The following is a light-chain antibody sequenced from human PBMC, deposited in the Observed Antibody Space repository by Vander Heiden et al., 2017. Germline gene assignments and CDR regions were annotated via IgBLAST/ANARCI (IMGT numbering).Light chain of an antibody. J-gene: IGKJ3*01. CDR2: DAS. CDR3: QQRSNWPA. V-gene: IGKV3-11*01. Sequence: EIVLTQSPATLSLSPGESATLSCRASQRVSSYLAWYRQKPGQAPRLLIYDASNRATGIPARFSGSGSGTDFTLTISSLEPEDFAVYYCQQRSNWPAFGPGTKVDIK. CDR1: QRVSSY.